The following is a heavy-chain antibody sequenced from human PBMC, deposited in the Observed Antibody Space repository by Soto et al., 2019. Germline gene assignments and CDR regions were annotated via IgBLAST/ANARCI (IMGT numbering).Heavy chain of an antibody. J-gene: IGHJ4*02. CDR3: AKEGATYSSSWYDH. CDR2: VAHEGTVK. CDR1: GFIFSSYG. Sequence: QVQLVESGGGVVQPGRSLRLSCAASGFIFSSYGMQWVRQAPGKGLGWVAVVAHEGTVKYYADSVKGRFTISRDNSKNTVYLQMNSLRGEDTAAYHCAKEGATYSSSWYDHWGQGTLVTVSS. D-gene: IGHD6-13*01. V-gene: IGHV3-30*18.